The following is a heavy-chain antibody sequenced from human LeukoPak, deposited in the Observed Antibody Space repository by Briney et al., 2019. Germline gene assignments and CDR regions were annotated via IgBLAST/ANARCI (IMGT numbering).Heavy chain of an antibody. V-gene: IGHV3-30-3*01. CDR2: ISYDGSNK. CDR1: GFTFSSYA. D-gene: IGHD3-10*01. CDR3: ARVASGVIDY. Sequence: GGSLRLSCAASGFTFSSYAMHWVRQAPGKGLEWVAVISYDGSNKYYADSVKGRFTISRDSSKSTLYLQMNSLRGEDTAVYYCARVASGVIDYWGQGTLVTVSS. J-gene: IGHJ4*02.